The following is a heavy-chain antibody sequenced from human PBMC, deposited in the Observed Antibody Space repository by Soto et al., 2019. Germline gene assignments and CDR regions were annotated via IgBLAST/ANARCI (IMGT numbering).Heavy chain of an antibody. CDR3: AKEPELGPY. J-gene: IGHJ4*02. Sequence: PGGSLRLSCAASGFTFSSYAMSWVRQAPGKGLEWVSGIGSGGNTYYVDSVKGRFTISRDNSKNTLYLQMNSLRAEDTVVYYCAKEPELGPYWGQGTLVTVSS. V-gene: IGHV3-23*01. CDR2: IGSGGNT. D-gene: IGHD7-27*01. CDR1: GFTFSSYA.